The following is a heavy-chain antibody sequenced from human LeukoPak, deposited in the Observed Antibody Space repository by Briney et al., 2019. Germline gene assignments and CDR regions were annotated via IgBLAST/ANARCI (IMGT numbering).Heavy chain of an antibody. V-gene: IGHV3-30*04. D-gene: IGHD3-22*01. CDR1: GFTFSSYA. Sequence: GRSLRLSCAASGFTFSSYAMHWVRQAPGKRLEWVAVISYDENNKYYTDSVKGRFTISRDNSKNTLYLQMNSLRAEDTAVYYCAGAYDSSGYGYFDYWGQGTLVTVSS. CDR2: ISYDENNK. J-gene: IGHJ4*02. CDR3: AGAYDSSGYGYFDY.